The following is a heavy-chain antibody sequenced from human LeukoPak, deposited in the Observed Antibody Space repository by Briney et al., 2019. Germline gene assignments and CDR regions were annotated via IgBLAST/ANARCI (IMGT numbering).Heavy chain of an antibody. D-gene: IGHD6-13*01. V-gene: IGHV4-34*01. CDR2: INHSGST. Sequence: SETLSLTCAVYGGSFSGYYWSWIRQPPGKGLEWIGEINHSGSTNYNPSLKSRVTISEDTSKNQFSLKLSSVTAADTAVYYCARGSSSWPDFDYWGQGALVIVSS. CDR1: GGSFSGYY. CDR3: ARGSSSWPDFDY. J-gene: IGHJ4*02.